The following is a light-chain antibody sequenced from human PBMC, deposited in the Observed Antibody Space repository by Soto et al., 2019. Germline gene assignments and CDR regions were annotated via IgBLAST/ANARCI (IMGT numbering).Light chain of an antibody. Sequence: DIQMTQSPSTLSASVGDRVTITCRASQSISSWLSWYQQKQGKAPKRLIYKASSLESGVPSRFSGSGSGTEFTLTISSLQPDDLATYYCQQYNSYSTFGQGTKVEIK. V-gene: IGKV1-5*03. CDR1: QSISSW. CDR2: KAS. J-gene: IGKJ1*01. CDR3: QQYNSYST.